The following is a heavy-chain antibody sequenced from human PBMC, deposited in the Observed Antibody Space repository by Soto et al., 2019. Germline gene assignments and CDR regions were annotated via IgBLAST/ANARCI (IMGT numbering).Heavy chain of an antibody. J-gene: IGHJ3*02. CDR3: ARVISGRGSYDDAFDI. Sequence: QVQLVQSGAEVKKPGSSVKVSCKASGGTFSSYAISWVRQAPGQGLEWMGGIIPIFGTANYAQKFQGRVTIPGDESTSTANRELSSLRSEDTAVYYWARVISGRGSYDDAFDIGGKGKMVPVSS. CDR1: GGTFSSYA. V-gene: IGHV1-69*01. D-gene: IGHD1-26*01. CDR2: IIPIFGTA.